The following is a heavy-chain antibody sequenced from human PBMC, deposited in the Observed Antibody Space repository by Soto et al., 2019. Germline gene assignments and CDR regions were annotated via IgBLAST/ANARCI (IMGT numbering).Heavy chain of an antibody. V-gene: IGHV3-66*01. J-gene: IGHJ4*02. Sequence: EVQLVESGGGLVQPGGSLRLSCAASGFTVSTKYMSWVRQAPGKGLEWVSIIYSGGSTFYADSVRGRFTISRDNSKDTVNLQMNSLRAEDTAVDYCGRDSWGSDFWGQGTLVTVSS. CDR3: GRDSWGSDF. CDR1: GFTVSTKY. CDR2: IYSGGST. D-gene: IGHD3-16*01.